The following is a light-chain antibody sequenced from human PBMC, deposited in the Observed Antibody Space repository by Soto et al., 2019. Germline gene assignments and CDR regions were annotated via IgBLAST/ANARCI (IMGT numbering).Light chain of an antibody. CDR1: SSDVGAYKY. Sequence: LAQPASVSGSPGQSITISCTGTSSDVGAYKYVSWYQQHPGKAPKVMIYEVSNRPSGVSNRFSGSKSGNTASLTISGLQAEDEADYFCSSYSSSSTLFVFGTGTKVTVL. CDR3: SSYSSSSTLFV. CDR2: EVS. V-gene: IGLV2-14*01. J-gene: IGLJ1*01.